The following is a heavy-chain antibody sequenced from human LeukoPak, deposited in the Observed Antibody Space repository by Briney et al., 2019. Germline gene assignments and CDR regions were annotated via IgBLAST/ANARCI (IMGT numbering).Heavy chain of an antibody. CDR2: ISAYNGNT. Sequence: ASVKVSCKASGYTFTSYGISWVRQAPGQGLEWMGWISAYNGNTNYAQKLQGRVTMTTDTSTSTAYMELRSLRSDDTAVYYCARSRLLWCGEFNWFDPWGQGTLVTVSS. D-gene: IGHD3-10*01. V-gene: IGHV1-18*01. CDR3: ARSRLLWCGEFNWFDP. J-gene: IGHJ5*02. CDR1: GYTFTSYG.